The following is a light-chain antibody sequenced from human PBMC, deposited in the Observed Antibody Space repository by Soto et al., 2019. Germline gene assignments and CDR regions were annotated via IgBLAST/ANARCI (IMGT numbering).Light chain of an antibody. V-gene: IGKV1-8*01. J-gene: IGKJ4*01. CDR1: QGISSY. Sequence: AIRMTQSPSSFSASTGDRVTITCRASQGISSYLAEYNQKPGKAPNLLIYAAPTLQSGVPSRFSSSGSATDFTLIISCLQSEYFATYYCQQYYSYPLTFGGGTKVDIK. CDR3: QQYYSYPLT. CDR2: AAP.